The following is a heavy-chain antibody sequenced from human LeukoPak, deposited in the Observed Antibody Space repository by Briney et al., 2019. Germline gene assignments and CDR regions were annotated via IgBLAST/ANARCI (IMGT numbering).Heavy chain of an antibody. CDR2: IYYSGST. Sequence: SETLSLTCTVSGGSISSSSYYWGWIRQPPGKGLEWIGSIYYSGSTYYNPSLKSRVTISVDTSKNQFSLKLSSVTAADTAVYYCAMIPSGYDPRVDYWGQGTLVTVSS. J-gene: IGHJ4*02. V-gene: IGHV4-39*01. D-gene: IGHD5-12*01. CDR1: GGSISSSSYY. CDR3: AMIPSGYDPRVDY.